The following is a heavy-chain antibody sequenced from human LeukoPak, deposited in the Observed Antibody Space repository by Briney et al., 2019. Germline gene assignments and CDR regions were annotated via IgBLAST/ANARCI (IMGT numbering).Heavy chain of an antibody. CDR1: GYTFTSYG. V-gene: IGHV1-18*01. CDR2: ISAYNGNN. J-gene: IGHJ6*03. CDR3: ARVKEWELLSSYYYYMDV. D-gene: IGHD1-26*01. Sequence: ASVKVSCKASGYTFTSYGLSWVRQAPAPGLAGMGWISAYNGNNNYEQQLQGRVNMTRNTSISTAYMELSSLRSDDTAVYYCARVKEWELLSSYYYYMDVWGKGTTVTISS.